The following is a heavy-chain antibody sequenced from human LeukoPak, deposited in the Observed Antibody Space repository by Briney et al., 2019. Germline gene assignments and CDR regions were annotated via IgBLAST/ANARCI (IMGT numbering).Heavy chain of an antibody. Sequence: GGSLRLSCAGSGFAFGTYAMSWVRQAPGMGLEWVSSISANGQATYYADSVEGRFTISRDNAKNSLYLQMNSLRAEDTAVYYCARAAAAKEIYYFYMDVWGKGTTVTVPS. D-gene: IGHD2-2*01. CDR2: ISANGQAT. V-gene: IGHV3-23*01. CDR1: GFAFGTYA. CDR3: ARAAAAKEIYYFYMDV. J-gene: IGHJ6*03.